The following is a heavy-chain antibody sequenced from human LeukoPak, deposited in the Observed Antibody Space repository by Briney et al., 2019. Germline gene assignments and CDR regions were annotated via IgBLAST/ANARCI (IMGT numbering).Heavy chain of an antibody. V-gene: IGHV1-69*05. CDR3: ARGGRGYCSGGSCYYPSYWFDP. J-gene: IGHJ5*02. Sequence: SVKVSCKASGGTFSSYAISWVRQAPGQGLEWMGGIIPIFGTANYAQKFQGRVTMTTDTSTSTAYMELRSLRSDDTAVYYCARGGRGYCSGGSCYYPSYWFDPWGQGTLVTVSS. D-gene: IGHD2-15*01. CDR1: GGTFSSYA. CDR2: IIPIFGTA.